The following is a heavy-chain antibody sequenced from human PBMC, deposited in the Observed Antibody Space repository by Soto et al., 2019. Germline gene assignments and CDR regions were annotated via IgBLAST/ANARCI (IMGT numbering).Heavy chain of an antibody. CDR3: AKDHRDGSGTDYFDS. CDR2: ITWNSGTI. CDR1: GFTFDDYA. J-gene: IGHJ4*02. D-gene: IGHD3-10*01. Sequence: EVQLVESGGGLVQPGRSLRLSCAASGFTFDDYAMHWVRQAPGKGLEWVAGITWNSGTIDYADSVKGRFSISRDDATNSLYLQLSSLRPEDTAVYYCAKDHRDGSGTDYFDSWGQGTLVTVSS. V-gene: IGHV3-9*01.